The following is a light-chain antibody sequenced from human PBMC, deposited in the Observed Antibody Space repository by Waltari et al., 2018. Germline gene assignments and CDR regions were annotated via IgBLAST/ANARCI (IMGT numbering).Light chain of an antibody. V-gene: IGLV2-8*01. J-gene: IGLJ2*01. CDR3: SSYAGSTL. CDR1: SSHVGGYNY. Sequence: QSALTQPPSASGSPGQSVTISCTGTSSHVGGYNYVSWYQQHPGKAPKLMIYEVSKRPSGVPDRFSGSKSGNTASLTVSGLQAEDEADYYCSSYAGSTLFGGGTKLTVL. CDR2: EVS.